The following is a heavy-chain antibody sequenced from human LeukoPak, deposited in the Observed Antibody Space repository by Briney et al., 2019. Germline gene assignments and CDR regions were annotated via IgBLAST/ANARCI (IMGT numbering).Heavy chain of an antibody. V-gene: IGHV4-59*11. CDR2: IYYSGST. D-gene: IGHD4-11*01. CDR3: ARGYSNQYYYYYYMDV. CDR1: GGSLSSHY. J-gene: IGHJ6*03. Sequence: SETLSLTYTVSGGSLSSHYWSWIRQPPGKGLEWIGYIYYSGSTNYNPSLKSRVTISVDKSKNQFSLKLSSVTAADTAVYYCARGYSNQYYYYYYMDVWGKGTTVTVSS.